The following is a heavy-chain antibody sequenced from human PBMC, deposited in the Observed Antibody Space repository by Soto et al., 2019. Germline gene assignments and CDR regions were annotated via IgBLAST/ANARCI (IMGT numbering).Heavy chain of an antibody. CDR3: ARSREYQVLSPFDY. CDR1: GFTFDDYA. Sequence: GGSLRLSCAASGFTFDDYAMHWVRQAPGKGLEWVSGISWNSGSIGYADSVKGRFTISRDNAKNSLYLQMNSLRAEDTALYYCARSREYQVLSPFDYWGQGTLVTVSS. J-gene: IGHJ4*02. D-gene: IGHD2-2*01. V-gene: IGHV3-9*01. CDR2: ISWNSGSI.